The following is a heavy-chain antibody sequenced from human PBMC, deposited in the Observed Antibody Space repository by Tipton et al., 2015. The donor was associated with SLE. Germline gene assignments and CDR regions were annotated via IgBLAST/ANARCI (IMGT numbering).Heavy chain of an antibody. J-gene: IGHJ4*02. D-gene: IGHD3-22*01. V-gene: IGHV4-34*01. CDR2: INHSGST. CDR3: ARGLGRITMMVVASPLDY. Sequence: TLSLTCAVYGGSFSGYYWSWIRQPPGKGLEWIGEINHSGSTNYNPSLKSRVTISVDTSKNQFSLKLSSVTAADTAVYYCARGLGRITMMVVASPLDYWGQGTLVTVSS. CDR1: GGSFSGYY.